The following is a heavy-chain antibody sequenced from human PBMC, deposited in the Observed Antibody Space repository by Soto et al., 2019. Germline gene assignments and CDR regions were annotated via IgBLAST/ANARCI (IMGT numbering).Heavy chain of an antibody. J-gene: IGHJ4*02. CDR1: GGSINGYY. CDR2: VYYTGTT. D-gene: IGHD5-12*01. V-gene: IGHV4-59*01. CDR3: AQDRRTDADGYKLDL. Sequence: PSETLSLTCTISGGSINGYYWSWIRQPPGKGLEWIGYVYYTGTTKYNPSLESRVTISADTSKNQFSLWVTSVTAADTAVYYCAQDRRTDADGYKLDLWGQGILVTVAS.